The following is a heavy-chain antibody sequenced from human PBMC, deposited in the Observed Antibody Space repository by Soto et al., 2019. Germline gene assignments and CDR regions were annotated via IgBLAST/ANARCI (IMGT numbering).Heavy chain of an antibody. V-gene: IGHV1-69*01. J-gene: IGHJ6*02. CDR3: ARSQGSSTSLEIYYYYYYGMDV. CDR2: IIPIPGTA. D-gene: IGHD2-2*01. Sequence: QVQLVQSGAEVKKPGSSVKFSCKASGGTFGSYAISWVRQAPGQVLEWMGGIIPIPGTANYAQKFQGRVTIAADESTSTAYMELSSLRSEDTAVYYCARSQGSSTSLEIYYYYYYGMDVWGQGTTVTVSS. CDR1: GGTFGSYA.